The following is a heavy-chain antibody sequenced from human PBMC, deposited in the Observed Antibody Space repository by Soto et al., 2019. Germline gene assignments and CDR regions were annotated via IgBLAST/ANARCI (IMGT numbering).Heavy chain of an antibody. CDR1: GDSVSSNSAA. CDR2: TYYRSKWYN. D-gene: IGHD3-9*01. Sequence: SQTLSLTCAISGDSVSSNSAAWNWIRQSPSRGLEWLGRTYYRSKWYNDYAVSVKSRITINPDTSKNQFSLQLNSVTPEDTAVYYCASALEADGISGYYSYMDVWGKGTTVTVSS. CDR3: ASALEADGISGYYSYMDV. V-gene: IGHV6-1*01. J-gene: IGHJ6*03.